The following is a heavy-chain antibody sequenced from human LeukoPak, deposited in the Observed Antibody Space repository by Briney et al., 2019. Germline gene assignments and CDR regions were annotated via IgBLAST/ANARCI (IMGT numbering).Heavy chain of an antibody. J-gene: IGHJ4*02. Sequence: GGSLRLSCTAAGFTFSTYWMGWVRQAPGKGPEWVANIKHDGNEMYYVDSVKGRFSISRDNAKNSLYLQMNSLRVEDTAVYYCARSSYNSGSFFDYWGQGSLVTVS. CDR3: ARSSYNSGSFFDY. CDR2: IKHDGNEM. D-gene: IGHD3-10*01. V-gene: IGHV3-7*01. CDR1: GFTFSTYW.